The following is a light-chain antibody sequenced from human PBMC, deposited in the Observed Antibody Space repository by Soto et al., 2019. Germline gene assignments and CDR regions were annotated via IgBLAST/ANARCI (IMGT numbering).Light chain of an antibody. CDR2: DLS. V-gene: IGLV2-8*01. Sequence: QSALTQPPSASGSPGQSVAISCTGTSSDVGGYDYVSWYQQHPGKAPKLMIYDLSKRPSGVPDRFSGSKSGNTASLTVSGLQAEDEADYYCSSYAGTYIVFGTGTKLTVL. CDR1: SSDVGGYDY. J-gene: IGLJ1*01. CDR3: SSYAGTYIV.